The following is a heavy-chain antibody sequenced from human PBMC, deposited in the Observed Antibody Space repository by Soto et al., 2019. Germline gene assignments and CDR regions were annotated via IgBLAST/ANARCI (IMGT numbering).Heavy chain of an antibody. CDR1: GGYINSHY. V-gene: IGHV4-59*11. J-gene: IGHJ5*02. Sequence: PSETMSLTCTVSGGYINSHYWSWLRQHPGKALEWIGYIYNSGSTNYSPSLNSRVTISVDASKNQFSLKLNSVTAADTAVYYCAKDIRGRTAAAVYNWFDPWGQGILVTVSS. CDR3: AKDIRGRTAAAVYNWFDP. D-gene: IGHD6-13*01. CDR2: IYNSGST.